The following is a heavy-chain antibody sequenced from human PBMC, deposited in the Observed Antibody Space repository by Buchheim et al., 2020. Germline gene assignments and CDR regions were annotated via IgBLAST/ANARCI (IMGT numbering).Heavy chain of an antibody. CDR3: ARVGPKIQLWWYFDY. V-gene: IGHV3-23*01. J-gene: IGHJ4*02. Sequence: EVQLLESGGGLVQAGGSLRLSCAAPGFVFSTYSMNWVRQAPGKGPEWVSILSANGGEAHYADSVKGRFTISRDNSKNTLYLQLNSLRADDTAVYYCARVGPKIQLWWYFDYWGQGT. CDR1: GFVFSTYS. D-gene: IGHD5-24*01. CDR2: LSANGGEA.